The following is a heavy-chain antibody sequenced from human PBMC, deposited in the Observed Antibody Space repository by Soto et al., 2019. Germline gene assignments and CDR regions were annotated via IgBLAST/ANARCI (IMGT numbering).Heavy chain of an antibody. J-gene: IGHJ6*02. CDR2: ISAYNGDT. V-gene: IGHV1-18*01. CDR1: GYTFTSYG. Sequence: QVQLVQSGAEVKTPGASVKVSCKASGYTFTSYGVSWVRQAPGQGLEWMGWISAYNGDTNYAQKVQGRVTMTTDTSATTTYMELRSLRPDDPAVYYCARDQGAGQYGMDVWGQGTTVTVSS. CDR3: ARDQGAGQYGMDV.